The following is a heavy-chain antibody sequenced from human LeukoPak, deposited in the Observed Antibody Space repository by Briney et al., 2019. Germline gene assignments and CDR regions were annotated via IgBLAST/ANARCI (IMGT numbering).Heavy chain of an antibody. Sequence: SETLSLTCIVSGGSIGSGNYYWSWIRQPAGKRLEWVARIHTSGNIDYNPSLKSRVTVSLDTSKNQFSLGLSSVTAADTAVYYCARERGLLYPRLPPMIPTYYYHYMDVWGKGTTATISS. CDR1: GGSIGSGNYY. J-gene: IGHJ6*03. CDR3: ARERGLLYPRLPPMIPTYYYHYMDV. CDR2: IHTSGNI. D-gene: IGHD3-3*01. V-gene: IGHV4-61*02.